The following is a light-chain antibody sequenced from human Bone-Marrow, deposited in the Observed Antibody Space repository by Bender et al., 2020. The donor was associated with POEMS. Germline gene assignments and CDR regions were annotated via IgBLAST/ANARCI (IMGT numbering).Light chain of an antibody. V-gene: IGLV1-44*01. Sequence: QSVLTQPPSVSGTPGQTVTISCSGSNSNIGSNTVNWYQHLPGAAPNLLIYNDIHRPSGVPDRFSGSKSAPSASLAISGLQSEDEGDYYCSAWDDRLNGPVFGGGTRLTVL. CDR1: NSNIGSNT. J-gene: IGLJ2*01. CDR2: NDI. CDR3: SAWDDRLNGPV.